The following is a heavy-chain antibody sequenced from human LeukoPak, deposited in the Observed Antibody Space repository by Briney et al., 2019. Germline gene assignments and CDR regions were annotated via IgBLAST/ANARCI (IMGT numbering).Heavy chain of an antibody. CDR1: GYTFTSYG. J-gene: IGHJ4*02. Sequence: ASVKVSCKASGYTFTSYGISWVRQAPGQGLEWMGWISAYNGNTNYAQKLQGRVTMTTDTSTSTAYMAMRRLISDHTPVCYCARERTASSSARQDYWGQGTLVTVSS. CDR2: ISAYNGNT. D-gene: IGHD6-19*01. V-gene: IGHV1-18*01. CDR3: ARERTASSSARQDY.